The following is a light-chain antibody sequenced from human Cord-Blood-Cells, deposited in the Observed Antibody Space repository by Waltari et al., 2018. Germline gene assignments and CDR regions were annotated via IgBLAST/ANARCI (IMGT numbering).Light chain of an antibody. V-gene: IGKV1-5*03. CDR1: QSISSW. J-gene: IGKJ2*01. CDR2: KAS. Sequence: DLQMTQSHSTLSASVGDRVTITCRASQSISSWLDWYQQKPGKAPKLLVYKASSLESGVPSRFSGSGAGSEFTLTISSLQPYDFATYYCQQYNSYSHTFGQGTKLEIK. CDR3: QQYNSYSHT.